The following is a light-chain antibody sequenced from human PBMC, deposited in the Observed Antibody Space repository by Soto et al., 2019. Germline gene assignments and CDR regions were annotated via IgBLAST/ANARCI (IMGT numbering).Light chain of an antibody. CDR3: QSYDSSLSAHYV. CDR1: SSNIGATYD. J-gene: IGLJ1*01. V-gene: IGLV1-40*01. CDR2: GNS. Sequence: HSVLTQPPSVSGAPGQRVTISWTGSSSNIGATYDVQWYQQLPGTAPKLLIYGNSNRPSGVPDRFSGSKSGTSASLAITGLQADDEADYYCQSYDSSLSAHYVFGTGTKVTVL.